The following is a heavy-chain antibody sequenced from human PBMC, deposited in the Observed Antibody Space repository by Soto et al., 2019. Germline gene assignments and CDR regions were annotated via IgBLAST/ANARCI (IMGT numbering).Heavy chain of an antibody. CDR1: GFTLSNYW. CDR2: IRTDGRST. CDR3: ARDMWSTTDYYYSLDV. V-gene: IGHV3-74*01. J-gene: IGHJ6*02. Sequence: LRLSCAAYGFTLSNYWMHWVRQVPGKGLVWVSHIRTDGRSTRYADSVEGRFTISRDNAKNTLYLQMDSLRDEDTAVYYCARDMWSTTDYYYSLDVWDQGTTVTVSS. D-gene: IGHD2-21*01.